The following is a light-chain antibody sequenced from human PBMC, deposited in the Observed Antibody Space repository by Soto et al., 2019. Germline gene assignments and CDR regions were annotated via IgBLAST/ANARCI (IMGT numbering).Light chain of an antibody. CDR1: QIVSSN. V-gene: IGKV3-15*01. Sequence: EIVMTQSPATLSVSPGERATLSCRASQIVSSNLAWYQQKPGQAPRLLISGASTRATGIPARFSGSVSGTEFTLTISSLQSEDFAVYYCQQYNEWPPFTFGQGTRLEIK. CDR3: QQYNEWPPFT. CDR2: GAS. J-gene: IGKJ5*01.